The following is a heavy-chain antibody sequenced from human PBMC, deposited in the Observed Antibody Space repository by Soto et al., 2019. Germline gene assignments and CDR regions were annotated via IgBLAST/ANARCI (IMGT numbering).Heavy chain of an antibody. CDR2: IYSGETT. CDR1: GFNVNSDY. J-gene: IGHJ4*02. CDR3: TRDGRGLGRLSLFEY. V-gene: IGHV3-53*01. Sequence: PGGSLRLSCAASGFNVNSDYMSLVRQTPGRGLEWVASIYSGETTYYADSVRGRFTISSDKSKNTLYFQLSSLRIEDTAVYYCTRDGRGLGRLSLFEYWGQGVLVTVSS. D-gene: IGHD2-21*02.